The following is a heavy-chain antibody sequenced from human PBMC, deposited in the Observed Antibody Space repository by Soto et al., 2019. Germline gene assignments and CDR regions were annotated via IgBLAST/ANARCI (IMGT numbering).Heavy chain of an antibody. Sequence: QGKELEWIGYIYYSGSTNYNPSLKSRVTISVDTSKNQFSLKLSSVTAADTAVYYCARDSHIRDGSIAYWVQGTLVTVSS. CDR3: ARDSHIRDGSIAY. J-gene: IGHJ4*02. V-gene: IGHV4-59*01. CDR2: IYYSGST. D-gene: IGHD2-21*01.